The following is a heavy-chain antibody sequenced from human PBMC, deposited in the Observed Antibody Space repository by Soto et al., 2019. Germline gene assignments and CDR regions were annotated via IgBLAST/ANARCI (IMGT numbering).Heavy chain of an antibody. D-gene: IGHD3-22*01. CDR1: GGSISSYY. Sequence: SETLSLTCTVSGGSISSYYWSWIRQPPGKGLEWIGYIYYSGSTNYNPSLKSRVTISVDTSKSQFSLKLSSVTAADTAVYYCARYYYDSSGYYFSYWGQGTLVTVSS. J-gene: IGHJ4*02. CDR2: IYYSGST. CDR3: ARYYYDSSGYYFSY. V-gene: IGHV4-59*01.